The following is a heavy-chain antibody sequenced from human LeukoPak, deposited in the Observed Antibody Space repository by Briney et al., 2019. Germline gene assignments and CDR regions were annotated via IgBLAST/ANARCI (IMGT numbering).Heavy chain of an antibody. J-gene: IGHJ4*02. V-gene: IGHV1-46*03. CDR1: GYTFTSYY. Sequence: ASVKVSCKASGYTFTSYYIHWVRQAPGQGLEWMGIINPSGGSTSYAQKFQGRLTMSRDTSTSTVYMELSSLRSEDTAVYYCAREERVVAGTFDFWGQGTLVTVSS. CDR2: INPSGGST. D-gene: IGHD6-19*01. CDR3: AREERVVAGTFDF.